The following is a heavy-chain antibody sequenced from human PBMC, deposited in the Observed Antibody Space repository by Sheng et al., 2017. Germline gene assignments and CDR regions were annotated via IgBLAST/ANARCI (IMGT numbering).Heavy chain of an antibody. CDR3: TTVTAGTSWAFDI. V-gene: IGHV3-15*01. J-gene: IGHJ3*02. CDR2: IKSKTDGGTI. CDR1: GFTFTNAW. D-gene: IGHD1-1*01. Sequence: EVQLVESGGGLVKPGESLRLSCAASGFTFTNAWMSWVRQAPGKGLEWVGRIKSKTDGGTIDYAAPVKGRFTISRDDSKNTLYLQMNSLKTEDTAVYYCTTVTAGTSWAFDIWGQGTLVTVSS.